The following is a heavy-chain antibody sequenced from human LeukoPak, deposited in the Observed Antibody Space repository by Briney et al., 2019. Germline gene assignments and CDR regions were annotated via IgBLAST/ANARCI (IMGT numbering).Heavy chain of an antibody. CDR3: ATGDGYNSFDY. D-gene: IGHD5-24*01. CDR2: IYTSEST. V-gene: IGHV4-4*07. CDR1: GGSFSSNS. Sequence: ETLSLTCTVSGGSFSSNSWSWIRQPPGKGLEWIGRIYTSESTNYNSSLKSRVTMSVDTSKNQVSLKLSSVTAADTAVYYCATGDGYNSFDYWGQGTLVTVSS. J-gene: IGHJ4*02.